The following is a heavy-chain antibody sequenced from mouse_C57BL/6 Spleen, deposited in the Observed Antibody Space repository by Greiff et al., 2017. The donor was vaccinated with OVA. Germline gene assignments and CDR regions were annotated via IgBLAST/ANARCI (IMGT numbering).Heavy chain of an antibody. CDR1: GYSITSGYY. Sequence: EVQLVESGPGLVKPSQSLSLTCSVPGYSITSGYYWYWIRQFPGNKLEWMGYISYDGSNNYNPSLKNRISITRDTSKNQFFLKLNSVTTEDTATYYWARDRQLRPGGFDYWGQGTTLTVSS. D-gene: IGHD3-2*02. V-gene: IGHV3-6*01. CDR3: ARDRQLRPGGFDY. CDR2: ISYDGSN. J-gene: IGHJ2*01.